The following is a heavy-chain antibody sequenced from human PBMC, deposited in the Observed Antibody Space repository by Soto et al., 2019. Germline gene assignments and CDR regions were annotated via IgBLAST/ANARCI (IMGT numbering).Heavy chain of an antibody. J-gene: IGHJ6*02. Sequence: GGSLRLSCAASGFTFSSYAMSWVRQAPGKGLEWVSAISGSGVSTYYADSVKGRFTISRDNSKNTLYLQMNSLRAEDTAVYYCAKITVKLTTYGMDVWGEGATITV. CDR3: AKITVKLTTYGMDV. V-gene: IGHV3-23*01. CDR2: ISGSGVST. D-gene: IGHD4-4*01. CDR1: GFTFSSYA.